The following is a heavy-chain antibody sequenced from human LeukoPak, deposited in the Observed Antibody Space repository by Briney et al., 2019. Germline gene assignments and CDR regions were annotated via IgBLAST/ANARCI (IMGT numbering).Heavy chain of an antibody. CDR3: ARVIPYYYDSSGYRPYNWFDP. D-gene: IGHD3-22*01. CDR1: GGSISSGGYS. V-gene: IGHV4-30-2*01. Sequence: KASETLSLTCAVSGGSISSGGYSWSWIRQPPGKGLEWIGYIYHSGSTYYNPSLKSRVTISVDRSKNQFSLKLSSVTAADTAVYYCARVIPYYYDSSGYRPYNWFDPWGQGTLVTVSS. CDR2: IYHSGST. J-gene: IGHJ5*02.